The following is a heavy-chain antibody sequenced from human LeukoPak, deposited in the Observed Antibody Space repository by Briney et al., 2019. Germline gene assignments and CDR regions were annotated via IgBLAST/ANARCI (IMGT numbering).Heavy chain of an antibody. V-gene: IGHV4-59*01. CDR1: GGSISSYY. D-gene: IGHD3-3*01. Sequence: SETLSLTCTVSGGSISSYYWSWIRQPPGKGLEWIGYIYYSGSTNYNPSLKSRVTISVDTSKNQFSLKLSSVTAADTAVYYCARGYDFWSGYYTPHYYYYYYMDVWGKGTTVTVSS. CDR3: ARGYDFWSGYYTPHYYYYYYMDV. CDR2: IYYSGST. J-gene: IGHJ6*03.